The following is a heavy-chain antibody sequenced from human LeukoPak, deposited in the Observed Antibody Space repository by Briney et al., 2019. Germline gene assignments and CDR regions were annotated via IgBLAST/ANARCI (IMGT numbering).Heavy chain of an antibody. CDR1: GGSISSYY. V-gene: IGHV4-59*01. CDR3: ARDYDFWSGYYAFDI. CDR2: IYYSGST. J-gene: IGHJ3*02. Sequence: TSETLSLTCTVSGGSISSYYWSWIRQPPGKGLEWIGYIYYSGSTNYNPSLKSRVTISVDTSKNQFSLKLSSVTAADTAVYYCARDYDFWSGYYAFDIWGQGTMVTVSS. D-gene: IGHD3-3*01.